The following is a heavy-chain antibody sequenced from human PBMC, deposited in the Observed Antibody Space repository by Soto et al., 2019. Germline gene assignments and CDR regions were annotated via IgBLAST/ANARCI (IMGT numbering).Heavy chain of an antibody. CDR3: ARGTGTTESPYDS. J-gene: IGHJ4*02. Sequence: QVQLQESGPGLVKPSETLSLTCTVSSGSISTRNWWSWVRQSPGKGLEWIGEVYHSGRVNYSPSFTSRLTISVDKSKNQFSLKLRSVTAADTAVYYCARGTGTTESPYDSWGQGTLVTVSS. D-gene: IGHD1-1*01. CDR2: VYHSGRV. CDR1: SGSISTRNW. V-gene: IGHV4-4*02.